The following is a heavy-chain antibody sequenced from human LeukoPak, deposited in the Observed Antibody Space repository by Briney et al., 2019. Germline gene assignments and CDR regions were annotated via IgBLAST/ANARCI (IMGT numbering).Heavy chain of an antibody. V-gene: IGHV1-69*05. CDR1: GGTFSSYA. CDR2: IIPIFGTA. CDR3: AMTTGGDFWSGYNFDY. D-gene: IGHD3-3*01. J-gene: IGHJ4*02. Sequence: SVKVSCKASGGTFSSYAISWVRQAPGQGLEWMGGIIPIFGTANYAQKFQGRVTITTDESTSTAYLELSSLRSEDTAVYYCAMTTGGDFWSGYNFDYWGQGTLVTVSS.